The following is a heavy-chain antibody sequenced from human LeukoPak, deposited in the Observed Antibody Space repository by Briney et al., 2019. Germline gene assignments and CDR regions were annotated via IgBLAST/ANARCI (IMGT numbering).Heavy chain of an antibody. J-gene: IGHJ3*02. V-gene: IGHV4-34*01. D-gene: IGHD1-26*01. Sequence: SETLSLTCAVYGGSFSGYYWSWIRQPPGKGPEWIGEINHSGSTNYNPSLKSRVTISVDTSKNQFSLKLSSVTAADTAVYYCASGSYRDAFDIWGQGTMVTVSS. CDR1: GGSFSGYY. CDR3: ASGSYRDAFDI. CDR2: INHSGST.